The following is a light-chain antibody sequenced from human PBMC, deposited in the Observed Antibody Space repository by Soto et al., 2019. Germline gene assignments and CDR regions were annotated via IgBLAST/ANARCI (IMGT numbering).Light chain of an antibody. CDR3: QQYYSAPYT. CDR1: QGVLSSSNNEND. Sequence: DIVMTQSPDSLAVSLGERATINCKSSQGVLSSSNNENDLAWYQQKPGQPPKLLIYWASTRESGVPDRLSGSGSGTDFTLTISSLQAEDVAVYYCQQYYSAPYTFGQGTKLEIK. CDR2: WAS. J-gene: IGKJ2*01. V-gene: IGKV4-1*01.